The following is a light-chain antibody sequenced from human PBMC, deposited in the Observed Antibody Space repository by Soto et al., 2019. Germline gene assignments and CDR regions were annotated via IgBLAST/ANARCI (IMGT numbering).Light chain of an antibody. Sequence: DIQMTQSPPTLSASVGDRVTITCRASQSISSWLAWYQQKPGKAPKLLIYDASSLESGVPSRFSGSGSGTEFTLTISSLQPDDFATYYCQQYHSYPRTFGQGTKVEI. CDR2: DAS. V-gene: IGKV1-5*01. CDR3: QQYHSYPRT. CDR1: QSISSW. J-gene: IGKJ1*01.